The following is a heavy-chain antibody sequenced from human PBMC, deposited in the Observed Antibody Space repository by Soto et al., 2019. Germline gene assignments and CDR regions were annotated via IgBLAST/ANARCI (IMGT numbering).Heavy chain of an antibody. J-gene: IGHJ5*02. CDR2: IYYSGST. CDR3: ARHSTNYDILTGYKYNWFDP. CDR1: GGSISSYY. D-gene: IGHD3-9*01. V-gene: IGHV4-59*08. Sequence: SETLSLTCTVSGGSISSYYWSWIRQPPGKGLEWIGYIYYSGSTNYNPSLKSRVTISVDTSKNQFSLKLSSVTAADTAVYYCARHSTNYDILTGYKYNWFDPWGQGTLVTVS.